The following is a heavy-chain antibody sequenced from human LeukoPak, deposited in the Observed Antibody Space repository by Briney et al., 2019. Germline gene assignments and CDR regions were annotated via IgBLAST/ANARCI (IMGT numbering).Heavy chain of an antibody. CDR2: MNPNSGGT. V-gene: IGHV1-2*02. J-gene: IGHJ6*02. D-gene: IGHD3-16*02. Sequence: ASVKVSCKASGYTFTSYDINWVRQATGQGLEWMGWMNPNSGGTNYAQKFQGRVTMTRDTSISTAYMELSRLRPDDTAVYYCARWRRFYDYVWGSYRPAYYYYGMDVWGQGTTVTVSS. CDR3: ARWRRFYDYVWGSYRPAYYYYGMDV. CDR1: GYTFTSYD.